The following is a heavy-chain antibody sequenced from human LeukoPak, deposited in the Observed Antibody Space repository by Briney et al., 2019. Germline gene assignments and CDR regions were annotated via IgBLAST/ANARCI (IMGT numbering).Heavy chain of an antibody. CDR1: RLTFRDHL. V-gene: IGHV3-11*04. Sequence: KPGGSLRLSCAASRLTFRDHLMSWIPQPPGKGLEYVSYISSSGSDTYYSDSVKGRFTVSRDNAKNPLFLQMNSLRAEDTAVYYCATAPTEDGDGSSPGYWGQGTLVTVSS. CDR3: ATAPTEDGDGSSPGY. D-gene: IGHD4-17*01. CDR2: ISSSGSDT. J-gene: IGHJ4*02.